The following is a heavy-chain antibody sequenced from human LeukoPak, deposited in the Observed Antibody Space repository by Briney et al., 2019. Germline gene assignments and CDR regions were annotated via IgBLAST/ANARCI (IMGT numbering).Heavy chain of an antibody. V-gene: IGHV3-23*01. Sequence: GGSLRLSCAASGFSFKNYAMSWVRQAPGKGLEWVSAISGSGGSTYYADSVKGRFTISRDNSKNTLYLQMNSLRAEDTAVYYCAKAPRAMGFDYWGQGTLVTVSS. J-gene: IGHJ4*02. CDR3: AKAPRAMGFDY. CDR1: GFSFKNYA. D-gene: IGHD5-18*01. CDR2: ISGSGGST.